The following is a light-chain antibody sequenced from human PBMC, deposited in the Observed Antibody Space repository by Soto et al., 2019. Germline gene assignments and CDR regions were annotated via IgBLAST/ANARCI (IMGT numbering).Light chain of an antibody. J-gene: IGLJ1*01. Sequence: QSVLTQPASVSGSPGQSITISCTGTSSDIGGYNMVSWYQQHPRKAPKLMIYEVTHRPSGISDRFSASKSGNTASLTISGLQAEDEGDYYCSSYTRARTYVFGTGTQLTVL. CDR2: EVT. CDR3: SSYTRARTYV. CDR1: SSDIGGYNM. V-gene: IGLV2-14*01.